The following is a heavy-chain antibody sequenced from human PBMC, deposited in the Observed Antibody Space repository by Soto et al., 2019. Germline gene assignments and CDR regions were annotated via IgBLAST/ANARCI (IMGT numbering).Heavy chain of an antibody. V-gene: IGHV4-39*01. J-gene: IGHJ3*02. D-gene: IGHD3-16*01. CDR2: IYYSGST. CDR3: ARHVTDDAFDI. Sequence: SGTLSLSCTVPGGSISSSSYYWGWIRQPPGKGLEWIGSIYYSGSTYYNPSLKSRVTISVDTSKNQFSLKLSSVTAADTAVYYCARHVTDDAFDIWGQGTMVT. CDR1: GGSISSSSYY.